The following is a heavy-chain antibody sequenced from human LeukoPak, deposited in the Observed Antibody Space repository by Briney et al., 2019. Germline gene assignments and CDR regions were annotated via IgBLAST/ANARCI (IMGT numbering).Heavy chain of an antibody. J-gene: IGHJ5*02. D-gene: IGHD3-10*01. Sequence: GGSLRLSCAASGFTFSTFAMIWVRQPPGKGLEWVSSIFPSGGEIHYADSVRGRFTISRDNSKSTLSLQMNSLRAEDTAVYYCAKDSYGSGSPFNWFDPWGQGTLVTVSS. CDR3: AKDSYGSGSPFNWFDP. CDR2: IFPSGGEI. V-gene: IGHV3-23*01. CDR1: GFTFSTFA.